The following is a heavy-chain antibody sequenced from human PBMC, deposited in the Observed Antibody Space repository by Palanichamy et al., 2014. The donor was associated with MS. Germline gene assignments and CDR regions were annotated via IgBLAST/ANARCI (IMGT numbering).Heavy chain of an antibody. CDR2: ILNDGSKT. D-gene: IGHD2-15*01. Sequence: QVQLVESGGGVVQPGRSLGLSCAASGFTFSTYGMHWVRQAPGKGLEWVAVILNDGSKTYYADSVKGRFTISRDNSKNTLSLQMDSLRADDSALYYCARDDIAAGNGFDYWGQGTLITVSS. CDR3: ARDDIAAGNGFDY. J-gene: IGHJ4*02. CDR1: GFTFSTYG. V-gene: IGHV3-33*01.